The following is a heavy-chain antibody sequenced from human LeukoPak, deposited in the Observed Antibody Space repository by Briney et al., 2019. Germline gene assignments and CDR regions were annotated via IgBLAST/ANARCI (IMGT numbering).Heavy chain of an antibody. CDR3: AKEKKYYYDGSGYPGYDY. CDR1: GFTFSSYW. D-gene: IGHD3-22*01. CDR2: IGWNSGSI. Sequence: GGSLRLSCAASGFTFSSYWMHWVRQAPGKGLEWVSGIGWNSGSIGYADSVKGRFTISRDNAKNSLYLQMNSLRAEDTAVYYCAKEKKYYYDGSGYPGYDYWGQGTLVTVSS. J-gene: IGHJ4*02. V-gene: IGHV3-9*01.